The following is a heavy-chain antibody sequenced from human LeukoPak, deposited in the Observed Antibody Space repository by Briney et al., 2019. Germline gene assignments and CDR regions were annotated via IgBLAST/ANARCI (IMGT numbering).Heavy chain of an antibody. Sequence: SETLSLTCAVYGGSFSGYYWSWIRQPPGKGLEWIGYIYYSGSTKYTPSLKSRVTISVDTSKNQFSLKLSSVTAADTAVYYCARVRSHGSGPEDFDFWGQGTLVPVSS. V-gene: IGHV4-59*01. D-gene: IGHD3-10*01. CDR2: IYYSGST. CDR1: GGSFSGYY. CDR3: ARVRSHGSGPEDFDF. J-gene: IGHJ4*02.